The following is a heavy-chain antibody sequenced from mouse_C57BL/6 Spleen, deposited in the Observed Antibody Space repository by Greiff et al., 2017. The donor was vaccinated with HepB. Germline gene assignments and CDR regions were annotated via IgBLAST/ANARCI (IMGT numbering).Heavy chain of an antibody. Sequence: EVMLVESGGGLVKPGGSLKLSCAASGFTFSSYAMSWVRQTPEKRLEWVATISDGGSYTYYPDNVKGRFTISRYNAKNNLYLQMSHLKSEDTAMYYCARDGGNLYFDYWGQGTTLTVSS. D-gene: IGHD2-1*01. J-gene: IGHJ2*01. CDR3: ARDGGNLYFDY. CDR2: ISDGGSYT. CDR1: GFTFSSYA. V-gene: IGHV5-4*01.